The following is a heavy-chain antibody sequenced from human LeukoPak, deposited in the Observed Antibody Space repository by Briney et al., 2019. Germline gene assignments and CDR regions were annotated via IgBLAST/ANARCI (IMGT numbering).Heavy chain of an antibody. D-gene: IGHD3-22*01. CDR2: IYYSGST. Sequence: SETLFLTCSVSGGSISSSSYYWGWIRQPPGKGLEWIGSIYYSGSTYYNPSLKSRVTISVDTSKNQVSLKLISVTAADTAVYYCASGKYDSIHYWGQGTLVTVSS. V-gene: IGHV4-39*07. J-gene: IGHJ4*02. CDR1: GGSISSSSYY. CDR3: ASGKYDSIHY.